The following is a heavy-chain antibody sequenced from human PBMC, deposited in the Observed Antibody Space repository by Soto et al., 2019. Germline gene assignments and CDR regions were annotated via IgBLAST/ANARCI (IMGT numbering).Heavy chain of an antibody. CDR3: ARSGYSYGPNPLLY. J-gene: IGHJ4*02. CDR1: GGSISSGGYY. D-gene: IGHD5-18*01. Sequence: QVQLQESGAGLVKPSQTLSLTCTVSGGSISSGGYYWSWIRQHPGNGLEWIGYIYYSGSTYYNPSLKSRVTISVDTSKNQFSLKLSSVTAADTAVYYCARSGYSYGPNPLLYWGQGTLVTVSS. V-gene: IGHV4-31*03. CDR2: IYYSGST.